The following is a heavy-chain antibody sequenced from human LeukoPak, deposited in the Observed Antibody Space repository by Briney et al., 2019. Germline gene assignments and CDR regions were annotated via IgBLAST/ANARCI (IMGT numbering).Heavy chain of an antibody. CDR1: GYSFTSLW. CDR2: IYPGDSQI. D-gene: IGHD5/OR15-5a*01. J-gene: IGHJ4*02. CDR3: ARHVASSAWSTFDY. Sequence: GESLKISCKCSGYSFTSLWIGWVRQTPEEGLEWMGIIYPGDSQIKYSSSFQGQVTISVDKSISTAYLQWSSLKASDTAIYYCARHVASSAWSTFDYWGQGTPVTVSS. V-gene: IGHV5-51*01.